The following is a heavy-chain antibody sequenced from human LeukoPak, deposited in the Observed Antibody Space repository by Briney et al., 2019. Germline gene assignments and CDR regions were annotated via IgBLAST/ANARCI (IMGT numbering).Heavy chain of an antibody. CDR1: GFTFSSYA. CDR2: ISGSGGST. CDR3: AKDPRRRGYDSLHYFDY. V-gene: IGHV3-23*01. D-gene: IGHD3-9*01. Sequence: GGYLRLSCAASGFTFSSYAMSWVRQAPGKGREWVSGISGSGGSTYYADSVKGRFTISRDNSKNTLYLQMNSLRAEDTAVYYCAKDPRRRGYDSLHYFDYWGQGTLVTVSS. J-gene: IGHJ4*02.